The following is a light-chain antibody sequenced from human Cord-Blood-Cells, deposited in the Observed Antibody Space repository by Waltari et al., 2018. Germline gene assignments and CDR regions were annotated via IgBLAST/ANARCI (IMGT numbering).Light chain of an antibody. CDR1: QSISSY. J-gene: IGKJ2*01. V-gene: IGKV1-39*01. CDR2: AAS. Sequence: DIQMTQSPSSLSASVGDRVTITCRASQSISSYLNWYQQKPGEAPKLLIYAASSLQSGVPSRFSGSGSGTDFTLTISSLQPENVATYYCKQSYSTPYTFGQGTKLEIK. CDR3: KQSYSTPYT.